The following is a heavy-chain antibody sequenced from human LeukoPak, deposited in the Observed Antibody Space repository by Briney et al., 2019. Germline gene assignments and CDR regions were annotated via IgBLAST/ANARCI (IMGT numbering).Heavy chain of an antibody. CDR1: GFTFSGHW. J-gene: IGHJ4*02. CDR3: LRGDRRDY. V-gene: IGHV3-74*01. CDR2: TNSGGSVT. Sequence: GGSLRLSCAVSGFTFSGHWMFWVRQAPGKGLEWVSSTNSGGSVTGYTDSVKGRFAISRDNAKNTLYLQMNSLRVEDTAVYYCLRGDRRDYWGQGTLVTVSS.